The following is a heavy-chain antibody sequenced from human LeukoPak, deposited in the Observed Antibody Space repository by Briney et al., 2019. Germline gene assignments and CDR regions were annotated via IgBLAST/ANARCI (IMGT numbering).Heavy chain of an antibody. CDR1: GYTFTSYD. V-gene: IGHV1-24*01. Sequence: ASVKVSCKASGYTFTSYDINWVRQAPGKGLEWMGGFDTEDGETIYAQKFQGRVTMTEDTSTDTAYMALSSLRSEDTAVYYCATAGWYSFDYWGQGTLVTVSS. D-gene: IGHD6-19*01. J-gene: IGHJ4*02. CDR3: ATAGWYSFDY. CDR2: FDTEDGET.